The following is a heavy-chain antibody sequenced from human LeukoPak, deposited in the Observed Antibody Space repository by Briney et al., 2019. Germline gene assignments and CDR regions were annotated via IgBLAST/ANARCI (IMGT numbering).Heavy chain of an antibody. J-gene: IGHJ6*03. D-gene: IGHD1-26*01. Sequence: ASVKVSCKASGYTFTSYGISWVRQAPGQGLEWMGWISAYNGNTNYAQKLQGRVTMTTDTSTSTAYMELRSLRSEDTAVYYCARSVEWGGRYPNYYYYMDVWGKGTTVTVSS. CDR3: ARSVEWGGRYPNYYYYMDV. CDR2: ISAYNGNT. CDR1: GYTFTSYG. V-gene: IGHV1-18*01.